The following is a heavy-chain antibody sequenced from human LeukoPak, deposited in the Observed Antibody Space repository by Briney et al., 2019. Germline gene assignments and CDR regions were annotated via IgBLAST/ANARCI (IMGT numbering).Heavy chain of an antibody. CDR2: ISSSSTYI. CDR1: GSTFSSYS. CDR3: ARASSQWLVPY. Sequence: GGSLRLSCGASGSTFSSYSMNWVRQAPGRGLEWVSSISSSSTYIYYADSVKGRFTISRDNAQNSLYLQMNSLRVEDTAVYYCARASSQWLVPYWGQGTLVTVSS. V-gene: IGHV3-21*01. D-gene: IGHD6-19*01. J-gene: IGHJ4*02.